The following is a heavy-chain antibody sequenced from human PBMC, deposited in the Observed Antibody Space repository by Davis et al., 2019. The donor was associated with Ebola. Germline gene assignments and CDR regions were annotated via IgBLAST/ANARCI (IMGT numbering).Heavy chain of an antibody. CDR3: ARDRRSSGYRIYYYMDV. V-gene: IGHV1-8*02. J-gene: IGHJ6*03. Sequence: ASVKVSCKASGYTFTSYDINWVRQATGQGLEWMGWMNPNSGNTGYAQKFQGRVTMTTDTSTSTAYMELRSLRSDDTAVYYCARDRRSSGYRIYYYMDVWGKGTTVTVSS. D-gene: IGHD5-18*01. CDR2: MNPNSGNT. CDR1: GYTFTSYD.